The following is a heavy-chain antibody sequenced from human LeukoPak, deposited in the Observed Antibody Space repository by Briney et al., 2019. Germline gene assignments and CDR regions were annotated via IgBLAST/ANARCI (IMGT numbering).Heavy chain of an antibody. D-gene: IGHD2-15*01. CDR2: ISAYSGNT. Sequence: ASVKVSCKASGYTFTTYGFSWVRQAPGQGLEWMGWISAYSGNTNYAQRLQGRVTMTTDTSTSTTYMELRSLRSDDTAIHYCARERVGGPAPFVDYWGQGTLVTVSS. V-gene: IGHV1-18*01. CDR3: ARERVGGPAPFVDY. J-gene: IGHJ4*02. CDR1: GYTFTTYG.